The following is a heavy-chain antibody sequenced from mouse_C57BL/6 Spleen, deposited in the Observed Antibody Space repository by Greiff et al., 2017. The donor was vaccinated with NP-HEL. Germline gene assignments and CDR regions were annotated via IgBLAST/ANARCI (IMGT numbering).Heavy chain of an antibody. D-gene: IGHD1-1*01. J-gene: IGHJ4*01. CDR1: GFTFSDYG. CDR3: ARWITTVRAMDY. CDR2: ISSGSSTI. Sequence: EVKLMESGGGLVKPGGSLKLSCAASGFTFSDYGMHWVRQAPEKGLEWVAYISSGSSTIYYADTVKGRFTISRDNAKNTLFLQMTSLRSEDTAMYYCARWITTVRAMDYWGQGTSVTVSS. V-gene: IGHV5-17*01.